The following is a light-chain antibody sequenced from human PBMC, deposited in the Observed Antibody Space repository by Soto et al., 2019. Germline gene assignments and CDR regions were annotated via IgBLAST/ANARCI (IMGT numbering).Light chain of an antibody. J-gene: IGLJ1*01. CDR1: SSDVGTYNL. Sequence: QSVLTQPASVSGSPGQSITFSCTGTSSDVGTYNLVSWYQQRPGKAPKLMIFESTKRPSGVSNRFSGSKSGNTASLTISGLQAEDEADYYCSSYTSSSTLVFGTGTKLTVL. CDR3: SSYTSSSTLV. V-gene: IGLV2-14*02. CDR2: EST.